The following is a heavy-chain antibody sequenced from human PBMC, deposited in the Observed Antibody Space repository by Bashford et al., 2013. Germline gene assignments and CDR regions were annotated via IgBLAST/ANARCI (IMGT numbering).Heavy chain of an antibody. CDR2: INPNSGGT. CDR1: GYTFTGYY. Sequence: ASVKVSCKASGYTFTGYYMHWVRQAPGQGLEWMGWINPNSGGTNYAQKFQGRVTMTRDTSISTAYMELSRLRSDDTAVYYCARDGGRTIFGVVNNWFDPGAREPWS. J-gene: IGHJ5*02. CDR3: ARDGGRTIFGVVNNWFDP. V-gene: IGHV1-2*02. D-gene: IGHD3-3*01.